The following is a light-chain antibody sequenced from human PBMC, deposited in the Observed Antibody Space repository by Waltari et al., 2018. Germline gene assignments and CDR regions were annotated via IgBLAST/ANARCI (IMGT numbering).Light chain of an antibody. CDR2: KDS. V-gene: IGLV3-25*03. CDR1: ALPKQY. J-gene: IGLJ2*01. Sequence: SYELTQPPSVSVSPGQTARITCSGDALPKQYAYWYQQKPGQAPVLVIYKDSERPSGLPERFSGSSSGTTVTLTISGVQAEDDADYYCQSADSSGTVVFGGGTKLTVL. CDR3: QSADSSGTVV.